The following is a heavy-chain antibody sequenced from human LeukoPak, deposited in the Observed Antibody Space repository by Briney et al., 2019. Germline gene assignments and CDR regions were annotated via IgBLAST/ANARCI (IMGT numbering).Heavy chain of an antibody. D-gene: IGHD6-19*01. J-gene: IGHJ4*02. Sequence: SETLSLTCTVSGASISSYYWSWIRQPPGKGLEWIGYIYYSGSTNYNPSLKSRVTISVDTSKNQFSLKLSSVTAADTAVYYCATSYSSGWYPGNFDYWGQGTLVTVSS. CDR1: GASISSYY. CDR2: IYYSGST. V-gene: IGHV4-59*01. CDR3: ATSYSSGWYPGNFDY.